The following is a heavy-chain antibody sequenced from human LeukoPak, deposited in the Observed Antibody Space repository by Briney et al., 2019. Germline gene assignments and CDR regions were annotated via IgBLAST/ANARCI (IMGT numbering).Heavy chain of an antibody. J-gene: IGHJ4*02. CDR1: GFTFSSYP. V-gene: IGHV3-64*01. Sequence: GGSLRLSCVASGFTFSSYPMHWVRQAPGKGLECVSAISSDGRSTYYGSSVKGRFTISRDNSKNTLYLQMGSLRAEDLAVYYCARETSYYDYWGQGTLVTVSS. CDR3: ARETSYYDY. CDR2: ISSDGRST. D-gene: IGHD4-11*01.